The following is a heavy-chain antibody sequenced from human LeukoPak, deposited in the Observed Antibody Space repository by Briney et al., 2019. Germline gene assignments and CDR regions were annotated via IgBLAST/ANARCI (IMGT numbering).Heavy chain of an antibody. Sequence: SETLSLTCAVYGGSFSGYYWSWIRQPAGKGLEWIGRIYTSGSTNYNPSLKSRVTMSVDTSKNQFSLKLSSVTAADTAVYYCARHGATISPVRSWGQGTLVTVSS. D-gene: IGHD5-12*01. CDR1: GGSFSGYY. V-gene: IGHV4-59*10. CDR3: ARHGATISPVRS. CDR2: IYTSGST. J-gene: IGHJ5*02.